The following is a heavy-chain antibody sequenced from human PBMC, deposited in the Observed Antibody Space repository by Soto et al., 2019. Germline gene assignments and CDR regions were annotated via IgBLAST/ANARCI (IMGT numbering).Heavy chain of an antibody. CDR1: GFTFSTYA. V-gene: IGHV3-23*01. CDR3: AKDTRYADYVRWFDS. CDR2: ITSSGGRT. Sequence: GXSLKLACTASGFTFSTYAITWVVQAPGRGLEGVSGITSSGGRTYYADSVKGRFTISRDNSKSTLYLQMNSLRAADTAVYYCAKDTRYADYVRWFDSWGQGTLVTVSS. J-gene: IGHJ5*01. D-gene: IGHD4-17*01.